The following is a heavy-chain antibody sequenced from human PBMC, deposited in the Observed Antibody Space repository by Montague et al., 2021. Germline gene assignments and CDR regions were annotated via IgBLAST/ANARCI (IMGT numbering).Heavy chain of an antibody. CDR1: GGSISSSPFY. D-gene: IGHD3-10*01. CDR3: ARAGPRTYGGDSLDY. Sequence: SXTLSLTCTVSGGSISSSPFYWGWIRQSPGKGLEWIGSNYYRGNTYYNPSLKSRVSLSIDTSKNQFSLKMNSVTAADTAVYYCARAGPRTYGGDSLDYWDQGALVTVSS. CDR2: NYYRGNT. J-gene: IGHJ4*02. V-gene: IGHV4-39*01.